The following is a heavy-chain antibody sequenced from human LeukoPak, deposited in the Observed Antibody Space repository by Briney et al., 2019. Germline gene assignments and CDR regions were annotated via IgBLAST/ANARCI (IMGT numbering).Heavy chain of an antibody. CDR3: AKGIVRYYYGSGSLLLVY. D-gene: IGHD3-10*01. CDR1: RLTFSSYA. J-gene: IGHJ4*02. V-gene: IGHV3-23*01. CDR2: ISGSGGST. Sequence: GGSLRLFCGDSRLTFSSYAMSWVREAPGKGLEWVSAISGSGGSTYYADSVKGRFTISRDNSKNTLYLQMNSMRADDTAVYYCAKGIVRYYYGSGSLLLVYWGQGTLVTVSS.